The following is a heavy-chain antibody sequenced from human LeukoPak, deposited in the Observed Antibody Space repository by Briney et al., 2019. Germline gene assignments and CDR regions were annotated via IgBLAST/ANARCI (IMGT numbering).Heavy chain of an antibody. V-gene: IGHV4-38-2*02. D-gene: IGHD3-16*01. Sequence: PGGSLRLSCEASGFTFSSSAMNWVRQAPGKGLEWIGSIYHTGSTYKNPSLKSRVTMSVDTSKNQLSLNLNSVTAADTAVYYCARDGGNPDYWGPGILVTVSS. CDR1: GFTFSSSAM. CDR3: ARDGGNPDY. CDR2: IYHTGST. J-gene: IGHJ4*02.